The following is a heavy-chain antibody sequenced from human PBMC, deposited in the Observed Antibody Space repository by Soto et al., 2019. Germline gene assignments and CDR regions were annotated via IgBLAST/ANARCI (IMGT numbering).Heavy chain of an antibody. CDR3: AKTDPGYYGDSSIDY. D-gene: IGHD4-17*01. Sequence: GGSLRLSCAASGFTFSSYGMHWVRQAPGKGLEWVAVISYDGSNKYYADSVKGRFTISRDNSKNTPYLQMNSLRAEDTAVYYCAKTDPGYYGDSSIDYWGQGTLVTVSS. CDR2: ISYDGSNK. V-gene: IGHV3-30*18. J-gene: IGHJ4*02. CDR1: GFTFSSYG.